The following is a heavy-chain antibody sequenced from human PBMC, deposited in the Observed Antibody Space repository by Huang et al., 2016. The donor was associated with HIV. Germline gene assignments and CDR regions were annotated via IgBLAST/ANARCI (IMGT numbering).Heavy chain of an antibody. J-gene: IGHJ6*03. CDR3: ASRTTVTTTSNYHYFYMDV. CDR2: MYYIGNG. D-gene: IGHD4-17*01. V-gene: IGHV4-39*01. Sequence: QLQLQESGPGLVKPSETLSLTCTVSGGSISSSSYYWGWIRQSPGKGLEWIVSMYYIGNGYYNPSLKSRVTMSVDRSSNQFSLKMHSVTAADTAVYYCASRTTVTTTSNYHYFYMDVWGKGTTVIVSS. CDR1: GGSISSSSYY.